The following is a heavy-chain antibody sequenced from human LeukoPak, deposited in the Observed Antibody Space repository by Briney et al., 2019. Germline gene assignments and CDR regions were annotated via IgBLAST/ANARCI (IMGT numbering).Heavy chain of an antibody. J-gene: IGHJ4*02. D-gene: IGHD2-2*01. CDR1: GGSISSYY. V-gene: IGHV4-59*01. CDR2: IYYSGST. CDR3: AREGGLSRYQVLSHGSFDY. Sequence: PSETLSLTCTVSGGSISSYYWSWIRQPPGEGLEWIGYIYYSGSTNYNPSLKSRVTISVDTSKNQFSLKLSSVTAADTAVYYCAREGGLSRYQVLSHGSFDYWGQGTLVTVSS.